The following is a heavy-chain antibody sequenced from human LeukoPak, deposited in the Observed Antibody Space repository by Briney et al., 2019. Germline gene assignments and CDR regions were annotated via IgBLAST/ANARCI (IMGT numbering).Heavy chain of an antibody. J-gene: IGHJ3*02. D-gene: IGHD2-21*02. Sequence: ASMKVSCKASGYTFINYGVSWVRQAPGQGLEWLGWISAYNGHTNYAQILQGRVTMTTDTSTNTAYLELRGLRSDDTAIYYCARGAYCGGDCSSSDSFDIWGQGTMVTVSS. V-gene: IGHV1-18*04. CDR1: GYTFINYG. CDR2: ISAYNGHT. CDR3: ARGAYCGGDCSSSDSFDI.